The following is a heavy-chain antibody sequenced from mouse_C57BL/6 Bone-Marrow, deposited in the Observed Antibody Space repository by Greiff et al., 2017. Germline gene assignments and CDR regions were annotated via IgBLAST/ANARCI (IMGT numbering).Heavy chain of an antibody. Sequence: QVQLQQSGAELVRPGASVTLSCKASGFTFTDYEMHWVKQTPVHGLEWIGAIDPETGGTAYNQKFKGKAILTADKSSSTAYMELRSLTSEDSAVDYCTRRWLLYFDYWGQGTTLTVSS. CDR1: GFTFTDYE. CDR3: TRRWLLYFDY. J-gene: IGHJ2*01. D-gene: IGHD2-3*01. V-gene: IGHV1-15*01. CDR2: IDPETGGT.